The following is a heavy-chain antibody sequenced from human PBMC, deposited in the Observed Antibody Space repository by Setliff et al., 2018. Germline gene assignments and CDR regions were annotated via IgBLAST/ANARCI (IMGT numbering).Heavy chain of an antibody. CDR3: ARGRNIEARLLDS. CDR1: GGSFTYYY. V-gene: IGHV4-34*01. D-gene: IGHD6-6*01. Sequence: SETLSLTCAASGGSFTYYYWTWIRQPPGKGLEWIGEINHSGSTNYNPSLKSRVTIPIDTSKNQFSLNLRSVTAADTAVYYCARGRNIEARLLDSWGQGNLVTVSS. CDR2: INHSGST. J-gene: IGHJ4*02.